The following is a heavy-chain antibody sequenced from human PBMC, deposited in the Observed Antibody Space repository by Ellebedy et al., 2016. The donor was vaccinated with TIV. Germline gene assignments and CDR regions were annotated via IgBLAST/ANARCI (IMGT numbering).Heavy chain of an antibody. CDR2: ISAYNGKT. J-gene: IGHJ5*02. Sequence: ASVKVSCXASGYTFTSYGISWVRQAPRQGLEWMGWISAYNGKTNHAQKLQGRLTMTTDTSTSTAYMELRSLRSDDTAVYYCARDRGGEWELQTEYAWGQGTLVTVSS. V-gene: IGHV1-18*01. CDR3: ARDRGGEWELQTEYA. D-gene: IGHD1-26*01. CDR1: GYTFTSYG.